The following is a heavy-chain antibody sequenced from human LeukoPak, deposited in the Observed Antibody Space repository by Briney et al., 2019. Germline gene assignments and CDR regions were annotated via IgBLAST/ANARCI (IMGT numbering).Heavy chain of an antibody. D-gene: IGHD2-2*03. CDR1: GGTFSSYA. J-gene: IGHJ5*02. Sequence: SVKVSCKASGGTFSSYAIGWVRQAPGQGLEWMGGIIPIFGTANYAQKFQGRVTITADKSTSTAYMELSSLRSEGTAVYYCARVFGYCSSTSCYGGSWFDPWGQGTLVTVSS. V-gene: IGHV1-69*06. CDR3: ARVFGYCSSTSCYGGSWFDP. CDR2: IIPIFGTA.